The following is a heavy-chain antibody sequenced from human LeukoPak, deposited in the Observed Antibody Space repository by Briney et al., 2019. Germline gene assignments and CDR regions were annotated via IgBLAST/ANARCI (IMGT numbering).Heavy chain of an antibody. J-gene: IGHJ4*02. CDR1: GGSINTYY. CDR2: IHSSGST. V-gene: IGHV4-4*07. CDR3: ARDTDFFDY. Sequence: SETLSLPCSVSGGSINTYYWSCIRQPAGKGLEWIGRIHSSGSTHYNPSLKSRVTMSLDTSKNQFSLKLTSVTAADTAVYYCARDTDFFDYWGQGTLVTVSS.